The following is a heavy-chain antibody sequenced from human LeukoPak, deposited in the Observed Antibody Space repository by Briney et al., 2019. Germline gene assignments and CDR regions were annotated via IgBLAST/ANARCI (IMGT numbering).Heavy chain of an antibody. CDR1: GYTFSGYY. CDR3: AREVDRYCSSTSCYRGVNWFDP. CDR2: INPNSGGT. V-gene: IGHV1-2*04. J-gene: IGHJ5*02. Sequence: ASVKVSCTASGYTFSGYYMHWVRQAPRQGLEWMGWINPNSGGTNYAQKFQGWVTMTRDTSISTAYMELSRLRSGDTAVYYCAREVDRYCSSTSCYRGVNWFDPWGQGTLVTVSS. D-gene: IGHD2-2*01.